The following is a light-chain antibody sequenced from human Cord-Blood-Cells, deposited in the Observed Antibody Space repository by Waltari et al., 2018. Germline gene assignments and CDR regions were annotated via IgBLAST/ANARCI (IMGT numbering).Light chain of an antibody. V-gene: IGKV1-8*01. CDR1: QGISSY. CDR2: AAS. Sequence: ALRITQSPSSLSASTGDRFTITCRASQGISSYLAWYQQKPGKAPKLLIYAASTLQSGVPSRFSGSGSGTDFTLTISCLQSDDFATYYCQQYYSYPLTFGGGTKVEIK. J-gene: IGKJ4*01. CDR3: QQYYSYPLT.